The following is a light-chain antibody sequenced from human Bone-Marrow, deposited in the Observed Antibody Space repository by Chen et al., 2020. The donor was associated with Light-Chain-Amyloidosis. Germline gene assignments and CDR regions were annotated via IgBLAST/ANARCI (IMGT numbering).Light chain of an antibody. Sequence: EIVLTQSPGTLSLSPGEGANLSCRASQTISSNYLTWYQQKFGQAPRLLIYGSSSRATGIPDRFTGSASGTDFTLTIIRLEPEDFSMYYCQQYGTSPLTFGGGTKVEIK. CDR1: QTISSNY. J-gene: IGKJ4*01. CDR3: QQYGTSPLT. V-gene: IGKV3-20*01. CDR2: GSS.